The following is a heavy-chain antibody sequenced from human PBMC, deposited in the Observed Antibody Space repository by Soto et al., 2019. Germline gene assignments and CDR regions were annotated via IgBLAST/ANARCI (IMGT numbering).Heavy chain of an antibody. V-gene: IGHV2-5*02. CDR2: IYWDDSK. CDR1: GFSLSSNGVG. D-gene: IGHD4-17*01. CDR3: AKKGGGDYILGY. Sequence: QITLKESGPTLVKPTQTLTLTCTFSGFSLSSNGVGVGWIRQPPGKALEWLALIYWDDSKHYSPSLKSRLTITKDTSRNQMVLTMTNMDPVDTATYYCAKKGGGDYILGYWGQGTLVTVSS. J-gene: IGHJ4*02.